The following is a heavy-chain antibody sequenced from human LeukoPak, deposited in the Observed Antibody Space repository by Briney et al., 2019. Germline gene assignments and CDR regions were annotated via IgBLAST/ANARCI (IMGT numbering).Heavy chain of an antibody. V-gene: IGHV4-38-2*02. D-gene: IGHD5-12*01. Sequence: SETLSLTCTVSGYSISSGYYWGWIRQSPGKGLEWIGSIYHSGSTYYNPSLQSRITISVDTSKNQFSLKLSSVTAADTAVYYCAKDRAVATIGGIDYWGQGTLVTVSS. CDR1: GYSISSGYY. CDR3: AKDRAVATIGGIDY. J-gene: IGHJ4*02. CDR2: IYHSGST.